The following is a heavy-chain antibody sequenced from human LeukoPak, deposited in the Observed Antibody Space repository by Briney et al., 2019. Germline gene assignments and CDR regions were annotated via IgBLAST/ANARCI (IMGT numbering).Heavy chain of an antibody. CDR1: GFTFSSYA. J-gene: IGHJ4*02. Sequence: GRSLRLSCAASGFTFSSYAMAWVRQAPGKGLEWVSSIHGSDGSTYYADSVRGRFAISRDNSKNTLYLQMNSLRAEDTAVYYCAGSWYGETGLDYWGQGTLVTVSS. CDR3: AGSWYGETGLDY. CDR2: IHGSDGST. V-gene: IGHV3-23*01. D-gene: IGHD3-10*01.